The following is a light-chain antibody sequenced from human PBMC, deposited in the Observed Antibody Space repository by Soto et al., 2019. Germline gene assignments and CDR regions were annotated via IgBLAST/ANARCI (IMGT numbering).Light chain of an antibody. CDR3: QQYNSYPWT. CDR2: KAS. J-gene: IGKJ1*01. CDR1: QSISSW. V-gene: IGKV1-5*03. Sequence: DIQMTQSPSTLSASVGDRVTITCRASQSISSWLAWYQQKPGKAPKLLIYKASSLESGVPSRFSGSGSGTQCPLTISSLQPDDFATDYCQQYNSYPWTFGQGTKVEIK.